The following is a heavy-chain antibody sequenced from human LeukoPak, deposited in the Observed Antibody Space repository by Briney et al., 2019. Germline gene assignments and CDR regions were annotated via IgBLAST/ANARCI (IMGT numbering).Heavy chain of an antibody. CDR2: INHSGST. Sequence: PSETLSLTCAVYGGSFSGYYWSWIRQPPGKGLEWIGEINHSGSTNYNPSLKSRVTISVDTSKNQFSPKLSSVTAADTAVYYCARDRYTMVRGVIGYWGQGTLVTVSS. CDR1: GGSFSGYY. D-gene: IGHD3-10*01. J-gene: IGHJ4*02. CDR3: ARDRYTMVRGVIGY. V-gene: IGHV4-34*01.